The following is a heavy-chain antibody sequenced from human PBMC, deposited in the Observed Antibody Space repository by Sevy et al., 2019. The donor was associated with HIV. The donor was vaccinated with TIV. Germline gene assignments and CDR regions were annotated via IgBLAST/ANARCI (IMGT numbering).Heavy chain of an antibody. J-gene: IGHJ4*02. CDR2: INPDSGGP. CDR1: GDTFTGYY. CDR3: VRDDRDGYFEY. V-gene: IGHV1-2*02. Sequence: ASVKVSCKASGDTFTGYYMHWVRQAPGQGLQWMGWINPDSGGPNYAPKFQGRVTLTRDTSISTAYMELSRLKSDDTAVYYCVRDDRDGYFEYWGQGTLVTVSS.